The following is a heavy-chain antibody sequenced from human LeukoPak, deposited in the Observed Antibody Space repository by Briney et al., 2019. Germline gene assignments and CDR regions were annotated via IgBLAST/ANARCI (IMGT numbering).Heavy chain of an antibody. V-gene: IGHV1-18*01. D-gene: IGHD2-2*01. CDR2: ISAYNGNT. CDR1: GYTFTSYG. Sequence: ASVKVSCKASGYTFTSYGISWVRQAPGQGLEWMGWISAYNGNTHYAQKLQSRVTMTTDTSTRTAYMELRSLRSDDTAVYYCPRDRRGYCSSTSCLPFAYWGQGTLVTVSS. J-gene: IGHJ4*02. CDR3: PRDRRGYCSSTSCLPFAY.